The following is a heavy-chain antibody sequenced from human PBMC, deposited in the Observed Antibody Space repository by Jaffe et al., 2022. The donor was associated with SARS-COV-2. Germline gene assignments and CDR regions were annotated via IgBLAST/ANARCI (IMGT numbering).Heavy chain of an antibody. CDR1: GGSFSNFA. V-gene: IGHV1-69*01. Sequence: QLQLVQSGAEMKQPGSSVRVSCKASGGSFSNFAFSWVRQAPGQGLEWMGGFIPNFGSPNYAQNFQGRVTITADESTSTAYMELSSLRSEDSAIYYCARDDDSGDYRWLDPWGQGTLVTVSS. CDR2: FIPNFGSP. D-gene: IGHD4-17*01. J-gene: IGHJ5*02. CDR3: ARDDDSGDYRWLDP.